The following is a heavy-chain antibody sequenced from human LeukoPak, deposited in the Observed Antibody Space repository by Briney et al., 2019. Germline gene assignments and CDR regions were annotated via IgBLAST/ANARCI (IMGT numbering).Heavy chain of an antibody. CDR1: GYTFSDYY. Sequence: AAVKVSCKASGYTFSDYYMHGVRQAPGRGLEGMGWINPKSGGTYFALKFQDRVTLATDTSKSTAYMDLANLRSDDTAVYFCARPQYSFGSGSTRPLFDFWGQGTLVTVSS. D-gene: IGHD3-10*01. CDR3: ARPQYSFGSGSTRPLFDF. CDR2: INPKSGGT. J-gene: IGHJ4*02. V-gene: IGHV1-2*02.